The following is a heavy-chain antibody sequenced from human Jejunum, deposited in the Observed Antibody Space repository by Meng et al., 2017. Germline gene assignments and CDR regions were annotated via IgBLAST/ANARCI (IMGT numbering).Heavy chain of an antibody. J-gene: IGHJ4*02. CDR1: GGSISSGDYY. Sequence: QVQLQESGPGRGKPSQTLYLTCTVSGGSISSGDYYWSWIRQPPGKGLEWIGYIYYSGSTYYNPSLKSRVTISVDTSKNQFSLKLSSVTAADTAVYYCAREALGGNSPNDYWGQGTLVTVSS. V-gene: IGHV4-30-4*01. CDR2: IYYSGST. D-gene: IGHD4-23*01. CDR3: AREALGGNSPNDY.